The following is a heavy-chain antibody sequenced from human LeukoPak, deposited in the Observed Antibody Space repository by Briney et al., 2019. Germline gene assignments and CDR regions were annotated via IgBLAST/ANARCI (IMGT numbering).Heavy chain of an antibody. CDR3: ARGLYCSGGSCYSAAFDI. CDR1: VYTFTGYY. Sequence: GASVKVSCKASVYTFTGYYMHWVRQATGQGLEWMGWMNPNSGNTGYAQKFQGRVTMTRNTSISTAYMELSSLRSEDTAVYYCARGLYCSGGSCYSAAFDIWGQGTMVTVSS. J-gene: IGHJ3*02. D-gene: IGHD2-15*01. CDR2: MNPNSGNT. V-gene: IGHV1-8*02.